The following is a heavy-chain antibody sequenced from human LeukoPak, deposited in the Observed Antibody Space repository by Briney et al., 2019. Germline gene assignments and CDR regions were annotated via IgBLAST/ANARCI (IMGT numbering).Heavy chain of an antibody. CDR1: GFTFSAYG. CDR2: ISFDGSNK. CDR3: AKSIVGATGDAFDI. J-gene: IGHJ3*02. D-gene: IGHD1-26*01. V-gene: IGHV3-30*18. Sequence: GGSLRLSCVTSGFTFSAYGMHWIRQAPGKGLEWVAVISFDGSNKYYADSVKGRFTISSDNSKNTLCLQMNSLRAEDTAVYYCAKSIVGATGDAFDIWGQGTMVTVSS.